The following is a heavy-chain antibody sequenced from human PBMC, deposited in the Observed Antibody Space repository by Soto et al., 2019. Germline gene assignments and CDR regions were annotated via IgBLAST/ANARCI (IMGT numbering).Heavy chain of an antibody. CDR3: AREYGGSRVFDY. V-gene: IGHV1-46*04. J-gene: IGHJ4*02. CDR1: GYSFTNYF. D-gene: IGHD1-26*01. Sequence: QVQLVQSGAEVNKPGASVKVSCKTSGYSFTNYFIHWVRQAPGQGLEWMGIINPSADTTNYAQKLQGRVTVTRDTSTSTVYRELRSLRSEDTAVYFCAREYGGSRVFDYWGQGTLVTVSS. CDR2: INPSADTT.